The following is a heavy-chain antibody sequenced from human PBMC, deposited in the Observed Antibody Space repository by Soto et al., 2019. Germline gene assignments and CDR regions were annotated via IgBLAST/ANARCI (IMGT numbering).Heavy chain of an antibody. CDR2: IIPIFGTA. Sequence: SVKVSCKASGGTFSSYAISWVRQAPGQGLEWMGGIIPIFGTANYAQKFQGRVTITADESTSTAYMELSSLRSEDTAVYYCACKWLLLDYYYYGMDVWGQGTTVTVSS. J-gene: IGHJ6*02. V-gene: IGHV1-69*13. CDR3: ACKWLLLDYYYYGMDV. CDR1: GGTFSSYA. D-gene: IGHD3-3*01.